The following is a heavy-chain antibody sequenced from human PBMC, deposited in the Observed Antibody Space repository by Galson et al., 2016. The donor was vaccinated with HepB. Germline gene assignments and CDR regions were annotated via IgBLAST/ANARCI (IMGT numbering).Heavy chain of an antibody. CDR3: AHSGPATRPGSGSFFDV. J-gene: IGHJ4*02. D-gene: IGHD1-26*01. V-gene: IGHV2-5*02. CDR2: IYWDDDK. Sequence: PALVKPTQTLTLTCSLSGFTPNTRGVGVGWIRQPPGKALEWLGIIYWDDDKRYKPSLKDRLTITKDTSKSQVVLTLTNVERVDTATYFCAHSGPATRPGSGSFFDVWGQGTLITVSS. CDR1: GFTPNTRGVG.